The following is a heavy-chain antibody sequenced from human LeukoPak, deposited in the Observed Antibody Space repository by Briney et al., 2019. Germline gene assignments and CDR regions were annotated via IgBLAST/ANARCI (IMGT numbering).Heavy chain of an antibody. J-gene: IGHJ4*02. CDR2: ISSTGTSI. CDR1: GFTFSSYA. Sequence: PGGSLRLSCAASGFTFSSYAMIWVRQAPGKGLEWVSYISSTGTSIYHADSVKGRFTISRDHAKNSLYLQMNSLRAEDTAVYYCARDDGDNAYDYWGQGTLVTVSS. CDR3: ARDDGDNAYDY. V-gene: IGHV3-48*01. D-gene: IGHD4-17*01.